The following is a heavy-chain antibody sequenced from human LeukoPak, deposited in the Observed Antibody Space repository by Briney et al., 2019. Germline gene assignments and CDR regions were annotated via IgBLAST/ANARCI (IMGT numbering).Heavy chain of an antibody. CDR2: ITSSGTTR. Sequence: GGSLRLSCKVSGFTLKDHYMSWFRQSPGRGREWISWITSSGTTRDYADSVKGRFTISRDNTKNSVYLEMSSLRADDTAVYYCARDPHYGDPYWGQGTLVTLSS. CDR3: ARDPHYGDPY. V-gene: IGHV3-11*01. D-gene: IGHD4-17*01. CDR1: GFTLKDHY. J-gene: IGHJ4*02.